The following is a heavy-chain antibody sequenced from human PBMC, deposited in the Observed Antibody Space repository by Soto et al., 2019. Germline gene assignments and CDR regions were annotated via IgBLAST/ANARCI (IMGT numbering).Heavy chain of an antibody. CDR1: GFSISTGGYY. Sequence: SETLSLTCTVSGFSISTGGYYWSWIRQHPGRGLEWIGYIYHSGMTFSNPSLQSRVAISIDTSKNKFSLKLSSVTAADTAVYYCATVRWELHDAFDIWGQGTMVTVSS. V-gene: IGHV4-31*03. D-gene: IGHD1-26*01. CDR2: IYHSGMT. J-gene: IGHJ3*02. CDR3: ATVRWELHDAFDI.